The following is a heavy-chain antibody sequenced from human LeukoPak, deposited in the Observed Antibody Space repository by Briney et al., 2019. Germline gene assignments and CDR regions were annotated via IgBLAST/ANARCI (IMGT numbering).Heavy chain of an antibody. V-gene: IGHV3-30*04. Sequence: GRSLRLSCTASGFTFTSYAMHWVRQAPGKGLEWVAVISYDGSNKYYADSVKGRFTISRDNSKNTLYLQMNSLRAEDTAVYYCASEIIFGSIDYWGQGTLVTVSS. D-gene: IGHD3-3*01. CDR1: GFTFTSYA. CDR2: ISYDGSNK. CDR3: ASEIIFGSIDY. J-gene: IGHJ4*02.